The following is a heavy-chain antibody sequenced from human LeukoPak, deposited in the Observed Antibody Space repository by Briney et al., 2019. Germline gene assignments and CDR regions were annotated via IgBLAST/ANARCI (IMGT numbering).Heavy chain of an antibody. CDR3: ARALTRGSSWGPFDY. CDR1: GFTFTSHG. V-gene: IGHV3-21*01. Sequence: GGSLRLSCAASGFTFTSHGMNWVRQAPGKGLEWVSSISSSSSYIYYADSVKGRFTISRDNAKNSLYLQMNSLRAEDTAVYYCARALTRGSSWGPFDYWGQGTLVTVSS. D-gene: IGHD6-13*01. CDR2: ISSSSSYI. J-gene: IGHJ4*02.